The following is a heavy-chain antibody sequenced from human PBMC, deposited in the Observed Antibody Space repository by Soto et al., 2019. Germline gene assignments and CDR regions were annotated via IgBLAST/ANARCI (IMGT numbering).Heavy chain of an antibody. V-gene: IGHV3-48*03. CDR3: AREGRDGYNYFDY. J-gene: IGHJ4*02. CDR1: GFTFSKYA. CDR2: ISRTGDGV. D-gene: IGHD5-12*01. Sequence: AGSLRLSCAASGFTFSKYALTWVRQAPGKGLEWISFISRTGDGVYFAASVEGRFTISRDNTQNSLFLEMNSLTAEDTAIYFCAREGRDGYNYFDYWGQGTLVTVSS.